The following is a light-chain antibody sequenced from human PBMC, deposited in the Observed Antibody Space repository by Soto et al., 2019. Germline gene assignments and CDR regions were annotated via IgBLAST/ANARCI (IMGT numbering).Light chain of an antibody. CDR1: SSDIGTYNY. V-gene: IGLV2-14*01. Sequence: QSALTQPASVSGSPGQSITISCTGTSSDIGTYNYFSWYQQHPGKVPKLMIYEVSNRPSGGSNRFSGSKSGNTASLAISGLQAEDAADYYCSSYTTSSTQVFGGGTKLTVL. J-gene: IGLJ3*02. CDR3: SSYTTSSTQV. CDR2: EVS.